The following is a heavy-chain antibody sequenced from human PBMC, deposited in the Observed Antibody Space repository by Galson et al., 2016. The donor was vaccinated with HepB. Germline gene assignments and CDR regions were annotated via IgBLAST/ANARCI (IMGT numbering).Heavy chain of an antibody. CDR3: ARDVMGTWLYGFDL. V-gene: IGHV3-48*02. J-gene: IGHJ3*01. Sequence: SLRLSCAASGFTFSPYNMNWVRQTPEKGLEWVSFISDSGTNIHYEDSVKGRFTISRDNAENPLFLQMNSLRDEDTAMYYCARDVMGTWLYGFDLWGQGTMVTVSS. CDR2: ISDSGTNI. CDR1: GFTFSPYN. D-gene: IGHD5-12*01.